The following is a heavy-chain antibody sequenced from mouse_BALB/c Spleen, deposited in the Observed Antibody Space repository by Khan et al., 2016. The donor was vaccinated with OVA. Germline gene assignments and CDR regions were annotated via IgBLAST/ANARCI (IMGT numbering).Heavy chain of an antibody. J-gene: IGHJ4*01. CDR1: GFSLTTYG. V-gene: IGHV2-3*01. CDR3: AKSFYSHYYAMDY. D-gene: IGHD2-1*01. CDR2: IWGDGNT. Sequence: VQLQESGPGLVAPSQSLSITCTVSGFSLTTYGVTWVRQTPGKGLEWLGVIWGDGNTDYHSALISRLSISKDNSESQVFLKLNSLQTDDTATYYCAKSFYSHYYAMDYWGQGTSVTVSS.